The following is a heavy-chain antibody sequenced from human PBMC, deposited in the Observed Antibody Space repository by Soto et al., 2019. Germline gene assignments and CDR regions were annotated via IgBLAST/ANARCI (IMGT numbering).Heavy chain of an antibody. J-gene: IGHJ6*02. CDR3: ARGDSTDCSNGVCSFFYNHDMDV. CDR1: GYSFTDYH. CDR2: INPKSGGT. V-gene: IGHV1-2*04. D-gene: IGHD2-8*01. Sequence: ASVKVSCKASGYSFTDYHKHWVRQAPGQGLEWLGRINPKSGGTSTAQKFQGWVTMTTDTSISTASMELTRLASDDTATYYCARGDSTDCSNGVCSFFYNHDMDVWGQGTTVTVSS.